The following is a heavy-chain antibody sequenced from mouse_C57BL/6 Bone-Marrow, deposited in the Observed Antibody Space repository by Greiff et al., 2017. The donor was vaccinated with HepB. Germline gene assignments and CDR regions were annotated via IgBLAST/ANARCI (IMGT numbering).Heavy chain of an antibody. Sequence: VQLVESGPGLVAPSQSLSITCTVSGFSLTSYAISWVRQPPGKGLEWLGVIWTGGGTNYNSALKSRLSISKDNSKSQVFLKMNSLQTDDTARYYWARNPPHYYGSSHFDYWGQGTTLTVSS. CDR2: IWTGGGT. V-gene: IGHV2-9-1*01. CDR1: GFSLTSYA. D-gene: IGHD1-1*01. CDR3: ARNPPHYYGSSHFDY. J-gene: IGHJ2*01.